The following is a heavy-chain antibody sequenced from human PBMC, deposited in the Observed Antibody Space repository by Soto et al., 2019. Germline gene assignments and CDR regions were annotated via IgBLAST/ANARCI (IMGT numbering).Heavy chain of an antibody. CDR1: GGSISSGDYY. V-gene: IGHV4-30-4*01. J-gene: IGHJ4*02. D-gene: IGHD6-13*01. CDR2: IYYSGST. Sequence: PSETLSLTCTVSGGSISSGDYYWSWIRQPPGKGLEWIGYIYYSGSTYYNPSLKSRVTISVDTSKNQFSLKLSSVTAADTAVYCCARSFPGIAAALFDYWGQGTLVTVSS. CDR3: ARSFPGIAAALFDY.